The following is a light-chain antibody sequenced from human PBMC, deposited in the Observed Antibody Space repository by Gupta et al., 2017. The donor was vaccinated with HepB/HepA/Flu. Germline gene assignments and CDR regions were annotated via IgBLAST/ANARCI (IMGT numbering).Light chain of an antibody. CDR2: SDN. J-gene: IGLJ2*01. CDR1: SSKLGSIS. V-gene: IGLV1-44*01. CDR3: AAWNDSRNNVL. Sequence: QSVLTQPPSASGTPGQSVPISCSGSSSKLGSISVHWYQHSPGRAPKLLIHSDNLRPSGVPERFSGSRSGTSASLAISGLQSEDEADYYCAAWNDSRNNVLFGGGTKLTVL.